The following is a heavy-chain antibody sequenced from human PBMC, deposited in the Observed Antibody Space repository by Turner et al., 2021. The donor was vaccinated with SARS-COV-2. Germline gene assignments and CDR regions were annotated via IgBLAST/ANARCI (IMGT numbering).Heavy chain of an antibody. V-gene: IGHV1-46*03. CDR3: TRSRPGSTVTFDY. CDR2: ITPSSRYT. D-gene: IGHD4-17*01. J-gene: IGHJ4*02. Sequence: QVQLVQSGAEVKKPGASVKVSCKASGYTFTTYYLHGVRQAPGHGLEWMGMITPSSRYTTYAQTFQGRVTMTRDTSTTTVYMDLSSLTFEDTAVYFCTRSRPGSTVTFDYWGQGTMVTVSS. CDR1: GYTFTTYY.